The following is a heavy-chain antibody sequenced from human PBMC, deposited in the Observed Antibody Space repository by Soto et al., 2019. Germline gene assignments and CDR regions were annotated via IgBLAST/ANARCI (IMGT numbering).Heavy chain of an antibody. CDR3: ARDQAMAQFDY. Sequence: QVQLVQSGAEVKKPGASVKVSCKASGYTFTSYGISWVRQAPGQGLEWMGWINAYNGNTKYAQKLQGRVTMTPDTSTSTAYRELRSLRSDDTAVYYCARDQAMAQFDYWGQGTLVTVSS. V-gene: IGHV1-18*01. D-gene: IGHD5-18*01. J-gene: IGHJ4*02. CDR1: GYTFTSYG. CDR2: INAYNGNT.